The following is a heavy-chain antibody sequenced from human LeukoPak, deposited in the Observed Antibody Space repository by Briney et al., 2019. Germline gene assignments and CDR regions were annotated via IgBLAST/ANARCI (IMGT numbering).Heavy chain of an antibody. CDR3: AKDRGY. CDR1: GFTFSSFT. CDR2: IGGSGDAT. J-gene: IGHJ4*02. Sequence: PGGSLRLSCAASGFTFSSFTMTWVRQTRGKGLEWVSGIGGSGDATFYADSVKGRFTNSRDNSKDTLYLQMSSLRAEDTAIYYCAKDRGYWGQGTLVTVTS. V-gene: IGHV3-23*01.